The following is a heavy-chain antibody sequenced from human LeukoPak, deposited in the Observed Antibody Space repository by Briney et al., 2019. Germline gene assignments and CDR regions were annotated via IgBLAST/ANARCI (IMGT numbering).Heavy chain of an antibody. D-gene: IGHD3-22*01. V-gene: IGHV3-7*01. CDR3: AGEDLVVLSY. CDR1: GFTFDDYG. CDR2: IKKDGSEK. Sequence: GGSLRLSCAASGFTFDDYGMSWVRQAPGKGLEWVASIKKDGSEKYYVDSVKGRFTISRDNAKNSLYLQVNSLRDEDTAVYYCAGEDLVVLSYWSQGTLVTVSS. J-gene: IGHJ4*02.